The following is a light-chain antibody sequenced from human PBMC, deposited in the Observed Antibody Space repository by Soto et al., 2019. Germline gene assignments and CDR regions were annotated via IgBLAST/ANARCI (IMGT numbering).Light chain of an antibody. J-gene: IGLJ1*01. CDR3: CSYAGSYTYV. Sequence: QSVLTQPRSVSGSPGQSVTISCTGTSSDIGGYNYVSWYQQHPGKAPKLIIFDVSERPSGVPARFSGSKSCNTASLTISGLQADDEADYYCCSYAGSYTYVFGSGTKVTVL. CDR1: SSDIGGYNY. V-gene: IGLV2-11*01. CDR2: DVS.